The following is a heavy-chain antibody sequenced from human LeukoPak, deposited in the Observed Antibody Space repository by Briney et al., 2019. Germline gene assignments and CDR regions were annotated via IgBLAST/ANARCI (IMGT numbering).Heavy chain of an antibody. CDR2: ISAYNGNT. V-gene: IGHV1-18*01. D-gene: IGHD3-10*01. CDR1: GYTFTSYG. Sequence: ASVKVSCKASGYTFTSYGISWVRQAPGQGLEWMGWISAYNGNTNYAQKLQGRVTMTTDTSTSTAYMELRSLRSDDTAVYYCARTAHYYGSGSYYKSLDYWGQGTLATVSS. J-gene: IGHJ4*02. CDR3: ARTAHYYGSGSYYKSLDY.